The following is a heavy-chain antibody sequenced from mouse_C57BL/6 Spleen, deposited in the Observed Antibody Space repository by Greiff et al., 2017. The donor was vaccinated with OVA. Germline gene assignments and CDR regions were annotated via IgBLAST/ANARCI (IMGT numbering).Heavy chain of an antibody. J-gene: IGHJ1*03. CDR1: GYTFTSYW. V-gene: IGHV1-50*01. Sequence: QVQLQQPGAELVKPGASVKLSCKASGYTFTSYWMQWVKQRPGQGLEWIGEIDPSDSYTNYNQKFKGKATLTVDTSSSTAYMQLSSLTSEDSAVYYCARPYDYDRYFDVWGTGTTVTVSS. CDR2: IDPSDSYT. D-gene: IGHD2-4*01. CDR3: ARPYDYDRYFDV.